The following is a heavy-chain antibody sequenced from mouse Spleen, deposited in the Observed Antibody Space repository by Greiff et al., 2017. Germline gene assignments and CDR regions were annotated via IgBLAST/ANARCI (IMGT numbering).Heavy chain of an antibody. CDR2: IDPENGDT. D-gene: IGHD3-2*02. Sequence: EVQLQQSGAELVRPGASVKLSCTASGFNIKDDYMHWVKQRPEQGLEWIGWIDPENGDTEYASKFQGKATITADTSSNTAYLQLSSLTSEDTAVYYCTTDGALRGAMDYWGQGTSVTVSS. J-gene: IGHJ4*01. CDR3: TTDGALRGAMDY. CDR1: GFNIKDDY. V-gene: IGHV14-4*01.